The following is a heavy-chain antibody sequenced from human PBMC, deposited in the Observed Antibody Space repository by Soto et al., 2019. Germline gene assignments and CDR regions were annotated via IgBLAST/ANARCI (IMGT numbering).Heavy chain of an antibody. CDR3: ARAVETGGNWFDP. CDR2: IYYSGTT. D-gene: IGHD1-1*01. J-gene: IGHJ5*02. V-gene: IGHV4-59*01. CDR1: GGSIISYY. Sequence: SETLSLTCTVSGGSIISYYCILIRHPPGKGLEWIVHIYYSGTTNYNPSLKSRITMSVDTSKNQFSLKLSSVTAADTAVYYCARAVETGGNWFDPWGQGTLVTVSS.